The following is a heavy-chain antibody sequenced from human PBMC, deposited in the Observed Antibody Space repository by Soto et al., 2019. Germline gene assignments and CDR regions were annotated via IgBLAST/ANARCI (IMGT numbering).Heavy chain of an antibody. CDR3: TRGTLAWTFDY. Sequence: SETLSLTCTVSGGSISSYYWSWIRQPPGKGLEWIGYIHYSGSTNYNPSLKSRVTMSVDTPKNQFSLKLSSVTAADTAIYYCTRGTLAWTFDYWGQGTLVTVSS. J-gene: IGHJ4*02. CDR1: GGSISSYY. D-gene: IGHD1-1*01. CDR2: IHYSGST. V-gene: IGHV4-59*08.